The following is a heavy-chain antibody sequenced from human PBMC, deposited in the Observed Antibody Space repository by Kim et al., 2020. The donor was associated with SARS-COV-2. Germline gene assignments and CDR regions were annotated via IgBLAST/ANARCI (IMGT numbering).Heavy chain of an antibody. CDR1: GFTVSSNY. Sequence: GGSLRLSCAASGFTVSSNYMSWVRQAPGKGLEWVSVIYSGGSTYYADSVKGRFTISRHNSKNTLYLQMNSLGAEDTAVYYCASYYYGSGSYSSDYWGQGTLVTVSS. D-gene: IGHD3-10*01. CDR2: IYSGGST. CDR3: ASYYYGSGSYSSDY. V-gene: IGHV3-53*04. J-gene: IGHJ4*02.